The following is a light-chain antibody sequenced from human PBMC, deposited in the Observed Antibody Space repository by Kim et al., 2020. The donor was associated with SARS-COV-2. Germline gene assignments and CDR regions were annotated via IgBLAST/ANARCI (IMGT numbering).Light chain of an antibody. Sequence: SASVGDRVTITCRASQYFTTWLAWYQQKPGKAPKLLIYKASTLQSGVPSRFSGSGSGTEFTLTISSLQPDDFATYYCQQYNGYSTFGQGTKVEIK. J-gene: IGKJ1*01. V-gene: IGKV1-5*03. CDR2: KAS. CDR1: QYFTTW. CDR3: QQYNGYST.